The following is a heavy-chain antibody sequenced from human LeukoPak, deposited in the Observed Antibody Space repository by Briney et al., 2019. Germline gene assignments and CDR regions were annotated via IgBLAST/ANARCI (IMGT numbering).Heavy chain of an antibody. Sequence: PGGSLRLSCAASGFTFSSYAMSWVRQAPGKGLEWVSVIYSGGSTYYADSVKGRFTISRHNSKNTLYLQMNSLRAEDTAVYYCARAGSGWLHYYYYGMDVWGQGTTVTVSS. D-gene: IGHD6-19*01. CDR1: GFTFSSYA. CDR3: ARAGSGWLHYYYYGMDV. J-gene: IGHJ6*02. CDR2: IYSGGST. V-gene: IGHV3-53*04.